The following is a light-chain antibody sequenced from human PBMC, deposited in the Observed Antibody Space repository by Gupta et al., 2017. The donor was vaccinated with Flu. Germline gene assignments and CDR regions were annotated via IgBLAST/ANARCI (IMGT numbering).Light chain of an antibody. V-gene: IGKV3-20*01. CDR3: QQDCSSIF. J-gene: IGKJ4*01. Sequence: EIVLTQSPGTLSLSPGERATLSCRASQSISSNYLAWYQQKPGQAPRLIIYGTSSRANGIPDRFSGSGSVXDFTLTXSRREPEDFAVYYSQQDCSSIFFGXGTKMEI. CDR1: QSISSNY. CDR2: GTS.